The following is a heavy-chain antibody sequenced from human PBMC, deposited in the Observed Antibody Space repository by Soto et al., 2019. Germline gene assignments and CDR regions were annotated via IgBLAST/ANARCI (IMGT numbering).Heavy chain of an antibody. CDR3: ARHQGGVSWPYGMDV. CDR1: GYSFTSYW. Sequence: GESLKISCKGSGYSFTSYWISWVRQMPGKGLEWMGRIDPSDSYTNYSPSFQGHVTISADKSISTAYLQWSSLRASDTAVYYCARHQGGVSWPYGMDVWGQGTTVTVS. CDR2: IDPSDSYT. D-gene: IGHD3-16*01. J-gene: IGHJ6*02. V-gene: IGHV5-10-1*01.